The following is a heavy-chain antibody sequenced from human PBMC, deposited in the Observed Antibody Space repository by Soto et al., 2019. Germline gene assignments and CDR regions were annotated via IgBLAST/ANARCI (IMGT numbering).Heavy chain of an antibody. V-gene: IGHV4-30-4*01. CDR2: IYYSGST. CDR3: ARGAVYYGSGSYYPFDY. CDR1: GGSISSGDYY. Sequence: QVQLQESGPGLVKPSQTLSLTCTVSGGSISSGDYYWSWIRQPPGKGLEWIGYIYYSGSTYYNPSLNSRVTISVDTSKNQFSLKLSSVTAADTAVYYCARGAVYYGSGSYYPFDYWGQGTLVTVSS. D-gene: IGHD3-10*01. J-gene: IGHJ4*02.